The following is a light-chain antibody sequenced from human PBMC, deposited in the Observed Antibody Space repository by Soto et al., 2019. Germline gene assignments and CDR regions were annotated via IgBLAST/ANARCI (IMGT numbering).Light chain of an antibody. V-gene: IGLV2-11*01. Sequence: QSVLTQPHSVSGSPGQSVTISCTGTNSDVGRYNSVSWYQQLPGKAPKIIISAVRQRPSGVPDRFSGSKSGNTAPLTISGLQADDEADYFCFSYTANDNWVFGGGTKVTVL. CDR2: AVR. CDR1: NSDVGRYNS. CDR3: FSYTANDNWV. J-gene: IGLJ3*02.